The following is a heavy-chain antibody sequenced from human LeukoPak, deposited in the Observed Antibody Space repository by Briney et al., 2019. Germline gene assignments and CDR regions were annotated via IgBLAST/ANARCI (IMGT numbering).Heavy chain of an antibody. D-gene: IGHD6-19*01. CDR1: GYTFTGYY. Sequence: ASVKVSCKASGYTFTGYYMHWVRQAPGQGLEWMGWINPNSGGTNYAQKFQGRVTMTRDTSISTAYMELSRLRSDDTAVYYCARAVGEQWLVPVPNWFDPWGQGTLVTVSS. CDR3: ARAVGEQWLVPVPNWFDP. J-gene: IGHJ5*02. CDR2: INPNSGGT. V-gene: IGHV1-2*02.